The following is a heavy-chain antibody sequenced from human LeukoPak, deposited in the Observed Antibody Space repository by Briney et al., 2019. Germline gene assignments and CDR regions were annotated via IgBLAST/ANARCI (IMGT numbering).Heavy chain of an antibody. CDR3: AKGNYYGSGDIDY. J-gene: IGHJ4*02. CDR1: GFTFDDYA. CDR2: ISWNSGSI. Sequence: GRSLRLSCAASGFTFDDYAMHWVRQAPGKGLEWVSGISWNSGSIGYADSVKGRFTISRDNAKNSLYLQMNSLRAEDTALYYCAKGNYYGSGDIDYWGQGTLVTVSS. D-gene: IGHD3-10*01. V-gene: IGHV3-9*01.